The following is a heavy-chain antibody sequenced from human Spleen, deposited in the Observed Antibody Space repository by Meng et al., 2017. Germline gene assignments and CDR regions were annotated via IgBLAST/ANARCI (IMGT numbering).Heavy chain of an antibody. CDR3: ARDHSGSYYVRFDY. D-gene: IGHD1-26*01. V-gene: IGHV6-1*01. CDR1: VDNVSRNGAG. J-gene: IGHJ4*02. Sequence: VQLQQSGPRLVKASQTPPHSCSMSVDNVSRNGAGWNWITQSASRALEWRGRTYYMSKWYNDYAVPVKSRIIINPDTSKNQFSLQLNFVTPEDMAVYYCARDHSGSYYVRFDYWAQAILVTVSS. CDR2: TYYMSKWYN.